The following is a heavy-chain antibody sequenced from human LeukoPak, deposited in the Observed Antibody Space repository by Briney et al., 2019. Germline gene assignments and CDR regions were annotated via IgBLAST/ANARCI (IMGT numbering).Heavy chain of an antibody. CDR2: ISYDGSNK. J-gene: IGHJ4*02. Sequence: PGRSLRLSCAASGFTFSSYAMHWVRQAPGKGLEWVAVISYDGSNKYYADSVKGRFTISRDNSKNTLYLQMNSLRAEDTAVYYCARDRDRRYFDYWGQGTLVTVPS. V-gene: IGHV3-30*04. CDR1: GFTFSSYA. D-gene: IGHD1-14*01. CDR3: ARDRDRRYFDY.